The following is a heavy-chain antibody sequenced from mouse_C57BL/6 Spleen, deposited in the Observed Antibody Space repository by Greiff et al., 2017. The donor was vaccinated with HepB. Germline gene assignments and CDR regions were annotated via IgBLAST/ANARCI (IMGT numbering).Heavy chain of an antibody. CDR2: ISSGGDYI. V-gene: IGHV5-9-1*02. J-gene: IGHJ4*01. CDR1: GFTFSSYA. Sequence: EVKLVESGEGLVKPGGSLKLSCAASGFTFSSYAMSWVRQTPEKRLEWVAYISSGGDYIYYADTVKGRFPISRDNARNTLYLQMSSMTSEDTAMYYWTRGGNYGSSLYAMDYWGQGTSVTVSS. D-gene: IGHD1-1*01. CDR3: TRGGNYGSSLYAMDY.